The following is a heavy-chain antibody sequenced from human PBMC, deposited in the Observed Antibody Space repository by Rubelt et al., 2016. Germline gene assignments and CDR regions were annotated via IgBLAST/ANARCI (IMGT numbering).Heavy chain of an antibody. J-gene: IGHJ4*02. Sequence: GKGLVWVSRINSDGSTTSYADSVKGRFTISSHNAKDSLYLQMNSLRTDDTAFYYCGKDDCTGGSCTFDFWGQGTLVTVSS. CDR2: INSDGSTT. V-gene: IGHV3-74*01. CDR3: GKDDCTGGSCTFDF. D-gene: IGHD2-15*01.